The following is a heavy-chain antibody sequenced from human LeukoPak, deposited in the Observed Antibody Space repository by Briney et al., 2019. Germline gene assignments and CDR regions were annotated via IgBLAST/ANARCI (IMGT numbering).Heavy chain of an antibody. CDR2: ISSSSTTI. CDR1: GFTFSSYS. J-gene: IGHJ6*03. Sequence: PWGSLRLSCAASGFTFSSYSMMWCRQAPAKGLEWVSYISSSSTTIHYADSVKGRFTISRDNAKNSVYLQMHSLRAEDTAVYYCARYYYDSSSYWAGLYYYYYYMDVWGKGTTVTISS. V-gene: IGHV3-48*01. CDR3: ARYYYDSSSYWAGLYYYYYYMDV. D-gene: IGHD3-22*01.